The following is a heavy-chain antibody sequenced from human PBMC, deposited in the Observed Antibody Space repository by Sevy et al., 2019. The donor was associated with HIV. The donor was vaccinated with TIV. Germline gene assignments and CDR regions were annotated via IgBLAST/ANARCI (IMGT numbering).Heavy chain of an antibody. V-gene: IGHV3-48*01. J-gene: IGHJ4*02. CDR2: IGGSGSII. CDR3: ARDHLWAIDY. D-gene: IGHD2-21*01. CDR1: GFSFSSFS. Sequence: GGSLRRSCAASGFSFSSFSMNWVRQAPGKGLEWVSYIGGSGSIIHYADSVKGRFTISRDNAKNSVYLQMNSLRAEDTAVYYCARDHLWAIDYWGQGTLVTVSS.